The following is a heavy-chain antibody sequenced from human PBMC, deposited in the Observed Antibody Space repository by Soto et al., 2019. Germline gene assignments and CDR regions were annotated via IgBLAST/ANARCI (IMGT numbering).Heavy chain of an antibody. CDR3: ARGLDDSSGYYQFDY. Sequence: SETLCLTCAVDGGSFSGYYWSWIRQPPGKGLEWHGEINHSGSTNYNPSLKSRVTISVDTSKNQFSLKLSSVTAADTAVYYCARGLDDSSGYYQFDYWGQGTLVTVS. V-gene: IGHV4-34*01. CDR2: INHSGST. J-gene: IGHJ4*02. CDR1: GGSFSGYY. D-gene: IGHD3-22*01.